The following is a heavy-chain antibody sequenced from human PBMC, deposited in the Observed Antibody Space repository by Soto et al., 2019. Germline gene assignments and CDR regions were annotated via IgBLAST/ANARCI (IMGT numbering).Heavy chain of an antibody. Sequence: SETLSLTCTVSGGSISSSSYYWGWIRQPPGKGLEWIGSIYYSGSTYYNPSLKSRVTISVDTSKNQFSLKLSSVTAADTAVYYCARHRTYSGYEGKNGAFDIWGQGTMVTVSS. CDR3: ARHRTYSGYEGKNGAFDI. D-gene: IGHD5-12*01. J-gene: IGHJ3*02. CDR1: GGSISSSSYY. CDR2: IYYSGST. V-gene: IGHV4-39*01.